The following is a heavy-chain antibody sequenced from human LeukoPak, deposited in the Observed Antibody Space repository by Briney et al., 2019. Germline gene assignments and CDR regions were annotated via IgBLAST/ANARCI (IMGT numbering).Heavy chain of an antibody. D-gene: IGHD3-10*01. CDR2: IKQDGSEK. CDR1: GFTFSSYW. V-gene: IGHV3-7*03. CDR3: ARDFRGGVLLWFGELYDAFDI. Sequence: GGSLRLSCAASGFTFSSYWMSWVRQAPGKGLEWVANIKQDGSEKYYVDSVKGRFTISRDNAKNSLYLQMNSLRAEDTAVYYCARDFRGGVLLWFGELYDAFDIWAKGQWSPSLQ. J-gene: IGHJ3*02.